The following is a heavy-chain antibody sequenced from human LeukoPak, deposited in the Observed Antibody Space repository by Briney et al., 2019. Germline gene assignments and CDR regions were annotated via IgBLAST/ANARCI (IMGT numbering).Heavy chain of an antibody. J-gene: IGHJ3*02. CDR2: INCDGSST. V-gene: IGHV3-74*01. CDR1: GFTFSSYW. Sequence: GGSLRLSCAASGFTFSSYWMHGVPHAPGKGLVWVSHINCDGSSTSYADSVKGRFTISRDNAKNTLYLQMNSLRAEDTAVYYCARVHCSGGSCYSLRAFDIWGQGTMVTVSS. CDR3: ARVHCSGGSCYSLRAFDI. D-gene: IGHD2-15*01.